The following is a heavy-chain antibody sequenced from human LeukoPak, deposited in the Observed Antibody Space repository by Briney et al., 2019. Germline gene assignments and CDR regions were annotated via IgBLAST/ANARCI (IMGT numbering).Heavy chain of an antibody. J-gene: IGHJ3*02. Sequence: ASVKVSCKASGYTFTSYGISWVRQAPGQGLEWMGWISAYNGNTNYAQKLQGRVTMPTDTSTSTAYIELRSLRSDDTAVYYCASSVYYDSSGYYAFDIWGQGTMVTVSS. V-gene: IGHV1-18*01. CDR1: GYTFTSYG. CDR3: ASSVYYDSSGYYAFDI. CDR2: ISAYNGNT. D-gene: IGHD3-22*01.